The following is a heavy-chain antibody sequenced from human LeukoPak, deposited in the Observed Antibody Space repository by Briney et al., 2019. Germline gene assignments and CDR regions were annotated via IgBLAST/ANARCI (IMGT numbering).Heavy chain of an antibody. CDR1: GYSISRGYY. CDR2: IYHIGST. CDR3: ARAGWIITSGIDY. D-gene: IGHD3-10*01. Sequence: SETLSLTCGVSGYSISRGYYWAWIRQPPGKGLEWIGTIYHIGSTYYTPSLGRRVTISVDTSKNEFSLNLKSVTAADTAVYYCARAGWIITSGIDYWGQGALVTVSS. V-gene: IGHV4-38-2*01. J-gene: IGHJ4*02.